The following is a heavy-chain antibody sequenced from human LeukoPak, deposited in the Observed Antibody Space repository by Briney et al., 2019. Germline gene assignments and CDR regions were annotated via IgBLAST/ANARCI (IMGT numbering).Heavy chain of an antibody. CDR3: ARDRFSSWVPYYFDY. J-gene: IGHJ4*02. Sequence: SETLSLTCTVSGGSISSSSYYWGWIRQPPGKGLEWIGSIYYSGSTYYNPSLKSRVTISVDTSKNQFSLKLSSVTAADTAVYYCARDRFSSWVPYYFDYWGQGTLVTVSS. CDR1: GGSISSSSYY. CDR2: IYYSGST. D-gene: IGHD6-13*01. V-gene: IGHV4-39*07.